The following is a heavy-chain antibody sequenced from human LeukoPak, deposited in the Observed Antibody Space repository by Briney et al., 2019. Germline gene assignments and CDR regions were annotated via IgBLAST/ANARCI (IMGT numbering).Heavy chain of an antibody. CDR3: APYCSSTSCHDAFDI. V-gene: IGHV4-30-4*08. J-gene: IGHJ3*02. Sequence: SETLSLTCTVSGGSISSGDYYWSWIRQPPGKGLEWIGYIYYSGSTYYNPSLKSRVTISVDTSKNQFSLKLSSVTAADTAAYYCAPYCSSTSCHDAFDIWGQGTMVTVSS. D-gene: IGHD2-2*01. CDR1: GGSISSGDYY. CDR2: IYYSGST.